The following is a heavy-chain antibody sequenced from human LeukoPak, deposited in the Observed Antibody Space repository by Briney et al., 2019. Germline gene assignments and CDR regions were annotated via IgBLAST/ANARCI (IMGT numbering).Heavy chain of an antibody. Sequence: GSLRLSCAASGLTFSDYYMSWVRQAPGKGLEWVSYISSSGSTIYYADSVKGRFTISRDNAKNSLYLQMNSLRAEDTAVYYCARDGFWSDYYYYGMDVWGQGTTVTVSS. CDR1: GLTFSDYY. CDR2: ISSSGSTI. J-gene: IGHJ6*02. D-gene: IGHD3-3*01. CDR3: ARDGFWSDYYYYGMDV. V-gene: IGHV3-11*01.